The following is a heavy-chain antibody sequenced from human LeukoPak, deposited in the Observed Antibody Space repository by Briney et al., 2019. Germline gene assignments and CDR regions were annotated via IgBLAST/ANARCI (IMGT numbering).Heavy chain of an antibody. J-gene: IGHJ4*02. V-gene: IGHV3-74*01. CDR2: INTDGSST. CDR1: GFTFSSYW. D-gene: IGHD3-10*01. CDR3: ARGLRMYYGSGSRAGLGY. Sequence: GGSLKLSCAASGFTFSSYWMHWVRQAPGKGLVWVSRINTDGSSTSYADSVKGRFTISRDNAKNTLYLQMNSLRAEDTAVYYCARGLRMYYGSGSRAGLGYWGQGTLVTVSS.